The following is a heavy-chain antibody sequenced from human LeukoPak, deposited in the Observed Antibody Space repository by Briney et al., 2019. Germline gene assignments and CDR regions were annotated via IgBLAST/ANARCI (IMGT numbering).Heavy chain of an antibody. V-gene: IGHV4-31*03. CDR1: GGSISSSGYY. CDR3: ARRSMVTTAPGDYFDY. D-gene: IGHD4-17*01. J-gene: IGHJ4*02. Sequence: PSETLSLTCTVSGGSISSSGYYWSWIRQHPGKGLEWIGYIYYSGSTYYNPSLKSRVTISLDTSKNLFSLKLSSVTAADTAVYYCARRSMVTTAPGDYFDYWGQGTLVTVSS. CDR2: IYYSGST.